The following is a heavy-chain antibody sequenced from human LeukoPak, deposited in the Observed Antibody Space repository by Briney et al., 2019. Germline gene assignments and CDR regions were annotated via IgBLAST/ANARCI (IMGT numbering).Heavy chain of an antibody. Sequence: SETLSLTFTVSGGSISYYYWSWIRQPPGKRLEWIGYIYYSGSTNYHHSLKSRVTISVDTSKNRSSLNLSSATAAATAVYYCARRGSSWSIDYWGQ. CDR1: GGSISYYY. V-gene: IGHV4-59*08. D-gene: IGHD6-13*01. CDR2: IYYSGST. CDR3: ARRGSSWSIDY. J-gene: IGHJ4*02.